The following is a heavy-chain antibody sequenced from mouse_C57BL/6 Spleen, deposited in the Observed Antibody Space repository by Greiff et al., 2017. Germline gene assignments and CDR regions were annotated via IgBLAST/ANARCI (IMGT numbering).Heavy chain of an antibody. CDR3: ARAQLGRGYFDY. Sequence: EVKLMESGPVLVKPGASVKMSCKASGYTFTDYYMNWVKQSHGKSLEWIGVIKPYNGGTSYNQKFKGKATLTFDKSSSTAYMELNSLTSEDSAVYYCARAQLGRGYFDYWGQGTTLTVSS. CDR2: IKPYNGGT. V-gene: IGHV1-19*01. D-gene: IGHD4-1*02. CDR1: GYTFTDYY. J-gene: IGHJ2*01.